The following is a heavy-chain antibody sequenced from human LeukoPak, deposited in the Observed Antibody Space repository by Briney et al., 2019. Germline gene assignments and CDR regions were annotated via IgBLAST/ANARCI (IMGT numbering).Heavy chain of an antibody. J-gene: IGHJ4*02. Sequence: GGSLRLSCAASGFTFSSYSMNWVRQAPGKGLEWVSYISSSSSTIYYAESVKGRFTISRDNAKNSLYLQMNSLRAEDTAVYYCARDGGFSSGYYIDYWGQGTLVTVSP. V-gene: IGHV3-48*01. CDR3: ARDGGFSSGYYIDY. D-gene: IGHD3-22*01. CDR2: ISSSSSTI. CDR1: GFTFSSYS.